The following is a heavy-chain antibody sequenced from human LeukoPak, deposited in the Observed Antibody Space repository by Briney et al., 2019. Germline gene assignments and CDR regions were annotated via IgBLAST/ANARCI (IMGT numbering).Heavy chain of an antibody. D-gene: IGHD3-10*01. V-gene: IGHV3-23*01. CDR1: GFTFSSYA. CDR3: AKGDSGSYYPFDY. Sequence: GGSLRLSCAASGFTFSSYAKNWVRQAPGKGLEWVSALSGSGRSTYYAGSVKGRFTISRDNSKNTLYLQMNSLRAEDTAVYYCAKGDSGSYYPFDYWGQGTLVTVSS. CDR2: LSGSGRST. J-gene: IGHJ4*02.